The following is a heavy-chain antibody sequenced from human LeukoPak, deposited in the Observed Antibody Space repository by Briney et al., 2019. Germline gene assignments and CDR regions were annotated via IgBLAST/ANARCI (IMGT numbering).Heavy chain of an antibody. J-gene: IGHJ4*02. CDR2: INHSGST. CDR3: ASGSVSPDYYDSSGYYPLLGY. V-gene: IGHV4-34*01. D-gene: IGHD3-22*01. Sequence: PSETLSLTCAVYGGSFSGYYWSWIRKPPGKGLEWIGEINHSGSTNYNPSLKSRVTISVDTSKNQFSLKLSSVTAADTAVYYCASGSVSPDYYDSSGYYPLLGYWGQGTLVTVSS. CDR1: GGSFSGYY.